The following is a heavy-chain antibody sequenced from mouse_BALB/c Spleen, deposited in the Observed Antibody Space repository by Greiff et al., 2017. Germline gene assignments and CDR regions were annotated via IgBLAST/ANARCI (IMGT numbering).Heavy chain of an antibody. CDR1: GYAFSSSW. V-gene: IGHV1-82*01. J-gene: IGHJ4*01. D-gene: IGHD1-1*01. CDR2: IYPGDGDT. Sequence: VKLMESGPELVKPGASVKISCKASGYAFSSSWMNWVKQRPGQGLEWIGRIYPGDGDTNYNGKFKGKATLTADKSSSTAYMQLSSLTSVDSAVYFCARSLYYYGSSYSYAMDYWGQGTSVTVSS. CDR3: ARSLYYYGSSYSYAMDY.